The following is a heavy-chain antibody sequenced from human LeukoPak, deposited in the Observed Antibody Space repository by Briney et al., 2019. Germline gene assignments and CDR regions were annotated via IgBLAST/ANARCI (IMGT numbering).Heavy chain of an antibody. CDR2: ISGSGGST. Sequence: GGSLRLSCAASGFTFSSYAMSWVRQAPGKGLEWVSAISGSGGSTYYADSVKGRFTISRDNSKNTLYLQMNSLRAEDTAVYYCAKVFGIAAAAWGYFDYWGQGTLATVSS. V-gene: IGHV3-23*01. D-gene: IGHD6-13*01. CDR1: GFTFSSYA. J-gene: IGHJ4*02. CDR3: AKVFGIAAAAWGYFDY.